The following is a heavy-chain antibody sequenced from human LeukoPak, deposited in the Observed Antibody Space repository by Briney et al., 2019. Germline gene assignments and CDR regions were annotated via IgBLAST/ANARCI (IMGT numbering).Heavy chain of an antibody. J-gene: IGHJ4*02. CDR1: GFTFSSYA. V-gene: IGHV3-30*04. CDR3: ARDYYDSSGYYYRVPLYYFDY. Sequence: PGGSLRLSCAASGFTFSSYAMHWVRQAPGKGLEWVAVTSYDGRNEDYADTVQGRFTISRDNSKNALYLQMNSLRAEDTAVYYCARDYYDSSGYYYRVPLYYFDYWGQGTLVTVSS. D-gene: IGHD3-22*01. CDR2: TSYDGRNE.